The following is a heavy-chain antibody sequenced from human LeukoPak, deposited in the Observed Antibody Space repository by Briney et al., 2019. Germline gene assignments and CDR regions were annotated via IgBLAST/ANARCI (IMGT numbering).Heavy chain of an antibody. V-gene: IGHV4-39*07. CDR1: GGSISSSSYY. CDR3: ARSSIAVAGTINY. J-gene: IGHJ4*02. D-gene: IGHD6-19*01. CDR2: IYYSGST. Sequence: PSETLSLTCTVSGGSISSSSYYWGWIRQPPGKGLEWIGSIYYSGSTNYNPSLKSRVTISVDTSKNQFSLKLSSVTAADTAVYYCARSSIAVAGTINYWGQGTLVTVSS.